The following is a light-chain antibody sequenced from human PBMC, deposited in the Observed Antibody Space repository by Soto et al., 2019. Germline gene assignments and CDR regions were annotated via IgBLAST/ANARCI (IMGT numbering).Light chain of an antibody. CDR3: QAWDRTTVSYV. Sequence: SYELTQPPSVSVSPGQTANITCSGDKLGDKYACWYQQRPGQSPVLVIYRDSKRPSGIPERFSGSNSGNTAILTISGTQAMDEADYYCQAWDRTTVSYVFGTGTKRTVL. CDR2: RDS. V-gene: IGLV3-1*01. CDR1: KLGDKY. J-gene: IGLJ1*01.